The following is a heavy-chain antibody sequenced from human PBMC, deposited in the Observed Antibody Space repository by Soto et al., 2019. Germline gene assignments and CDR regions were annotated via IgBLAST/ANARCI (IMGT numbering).Heavy chain of an antibody. V-gene: IGHV4-4*02. CDR3: ARASPITIFGVVITPGDY. CDR2: IYHSGST. Sequence: SETLSLTCAVSSGSISSSNWWSWVRQPPGKGLEWIGEIYHSGSTNYNPSLKSRVTISVDKSKNQFSLKLSSVTAADTAVYYCARASPITIFGVVITPGDYRGQRTPVTVSS. CDR1: SGSISSSNW. D-gene: IGHD3-3*01. J-gene: IGHJ4*02.